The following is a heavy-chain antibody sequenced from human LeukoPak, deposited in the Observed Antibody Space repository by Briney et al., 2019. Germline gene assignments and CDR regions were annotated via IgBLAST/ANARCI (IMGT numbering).Heavy chain of an antibody. V-gene: IGHV3-21*01. CDR2: ISSSSSYI. CDR3: AGDSVAGTFAY. CDR1: GFTFNSYW. J-gene: IGHJ4*02. Sequence: PGGSLRLSCAASGFTFNSYWMSWVRQAPGKGLEWVSSISSSSSYIYYADSVKGRFTISRDNAKNSLYLQMNSLRAEDTAVYYCAGDSVAGTFAYWGQGTLVTVSS. D-gene: IGHD6-19*01.